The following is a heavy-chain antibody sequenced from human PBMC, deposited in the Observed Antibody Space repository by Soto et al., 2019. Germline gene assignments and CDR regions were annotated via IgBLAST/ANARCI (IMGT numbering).Heavy chain of an antibody. J-gene: IGHJ4*02. D-gene: IGHD4-17*01. CDR3: EVTTGY. Sequence: GASVKVSCKASGYTFTSYGISWVRQAPGQGLECMGWISAYNGNTNYAQKLQGRVTMTTDTSINTVYLELTTLTYEDTAVYYCEVTTGYWGQGTMVTVSS. CDR1: GYTFTSYG. CDR2: ISAYNGNT. V-gene: IGHV1-18*01.